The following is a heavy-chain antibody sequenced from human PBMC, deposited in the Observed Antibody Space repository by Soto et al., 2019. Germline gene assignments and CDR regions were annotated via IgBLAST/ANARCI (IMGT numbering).Heavy chain of an antibody. CDR3: AKDVESGWYEAFDY. CDR1: GFAFSQYG. J-gene: IGHJ4*02. Sequence: GSLRLSCTASGFAFSQYGMSWVRQAPGKGLEWVSSIRSFDYRTNYADSVKGRFTISRDNSKSTLSLQMNSLRAEDTAVYYCAKDVESGWYEAFDYWGPGTMVTVYS. D-gene: IGHD6-19*01. V-gene: IGHV3-23*01. CDR2: IRSFDYRT.